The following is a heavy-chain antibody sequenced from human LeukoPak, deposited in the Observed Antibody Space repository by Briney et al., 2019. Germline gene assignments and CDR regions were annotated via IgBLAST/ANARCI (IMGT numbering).Heavy chain of an antibody. J-gene: IGHJ5*02. V-gene: IGHV1-46*01. CDR1: GYTFTSYY. CDR3: ARDIVVVPAAKIYNWFDP. CDR2: INPSGGST. D-gene: IGHD2-2*01. Sequence: ASVKGSCKASGYTFTSYYMHWVRQAPGQGLEWMGIINPSGGSTSYAQKFQGRVTMTRDMSTSTVYMELSSLRSEDTAVYYCARDIVVVPAAKIYNWFDPWGQGTLVTVSS.